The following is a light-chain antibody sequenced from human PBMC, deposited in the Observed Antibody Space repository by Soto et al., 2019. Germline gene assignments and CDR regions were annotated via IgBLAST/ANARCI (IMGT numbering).Light chain of an antibody. J-gene: IGKJ4*01. CDR1: QDISKY. Sequence: DIQMTQSPSSLSASVGDRVTIACQASQDISKYLNWYQFRPGQAPKLLIYDASNLQTGFPSRFRGSGCGTHFTLTITRLQPEDVATYYCQQYDNLLAITFGGGTKVQIK. CDR3: QQYDNLLAIT. V-gene: IGKV1-33*01. CDR2: DAS.